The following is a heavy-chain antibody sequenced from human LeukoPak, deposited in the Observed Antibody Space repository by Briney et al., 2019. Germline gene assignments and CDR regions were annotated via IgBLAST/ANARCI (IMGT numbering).Heavy chain of an antibody. CDR3: ARAPPRRKAFDI. CDR2: IYYSGST. CDR1: GGSISSYY. V-gene: IGHV4-59*12. J-gene: IGHJ3*02. Sequence: SETLSLTCTVSGGSISSYYWSWIRQPPGKGLEWIGYIYYSGSTNYNPSLKSRVTISVDTSKNQFSLKLSSVTAGDTAVYYCARAPPRRKAFDIWGQGTMVTVSS.